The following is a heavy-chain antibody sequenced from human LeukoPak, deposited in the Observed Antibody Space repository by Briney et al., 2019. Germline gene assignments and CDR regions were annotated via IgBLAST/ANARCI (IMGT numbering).Heavy chain of an antibody. CDR1: GGSFSGYY. J-gene: IGHJ6*01. Sequence: PSETLSLTCAVYGGSFSGYYWSWIRQPPGKGLEWIGEINHSGSTNYNPSLKSRVTISVDTSKNQFSLKLSSVTAADTAVYYCASTSYGDYYYYGVDVWGQGTTVTVSS. V-gene: IGHV4-34*01. D-gene: IGHD3-10*01. CDR2: INHSGST. CDR3: ASTSYGDYYYYGVDV.